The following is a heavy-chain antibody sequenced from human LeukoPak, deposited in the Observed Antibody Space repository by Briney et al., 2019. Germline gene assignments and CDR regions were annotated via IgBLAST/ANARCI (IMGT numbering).Heavy chain of an antibody. CDR3: ARRYCSSTSCYYFDY. V-gene: IGHV5-51*01. CDR2: IYPGDSDT. J-gene: IGHJ4*02. D-gene: IGHD2-2*01. CDR1: GNSFSNYW. Sequence: GESLKISCKGSGNSFSNYWIGWVRQLPGKGLEWMGIIYPGDSDTRYSPSFQGQVTISADKSISTAYLQWSSLKASDTAMYYCARRYCSSTSCYYFDYWGQGTLVTVSS.